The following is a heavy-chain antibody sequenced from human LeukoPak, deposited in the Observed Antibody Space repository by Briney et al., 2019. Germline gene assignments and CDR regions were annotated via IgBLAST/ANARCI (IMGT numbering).Heavy chain of an antibody. D-gene: IGHD2-21*02. V-gene: IGHV4-59*01. CDR1: GGSISSYY. J-gene: IGHJ4*02. Sequence: SETLSLTCTVSGGSISSYYWSWIRQPPGKGLEWIGYIYYSGSTNYNPSLKSRVTISVDTSKNQFSLKLSSVTAADTAVYYCARGAYCGGDCYPDYFDYWGQGILVTVSS. CDR3: ARGAYCGGDCYPDYFDY. CDR2: IYYSGST.